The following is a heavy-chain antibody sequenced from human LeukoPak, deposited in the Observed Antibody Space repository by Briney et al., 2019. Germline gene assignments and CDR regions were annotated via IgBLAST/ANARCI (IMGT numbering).Heavy chain of an antibody. CDR1: GFSVSTFY. V-gene: IGHV3-66*01. CDR2: LYTAGPT. Sequence: GGSLRLPCAASGFSVSTFYMSWVRQAPGKGLEWVSVLYTAGPTYYADSVQGRFTISRDNSKNTLFLQMDNLRADDTATYYCARSGPSVLWSKSFDYWGQGALVTVSA. CDR3: ARSGPSVLWSKSFDY. D-gene: IGHD3-10*01. J-gene: IGHJ4*02.